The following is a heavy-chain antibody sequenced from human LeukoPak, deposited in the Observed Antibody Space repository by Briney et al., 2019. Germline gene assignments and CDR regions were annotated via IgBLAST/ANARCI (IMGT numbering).Heavy chain of an antibody. CDR3: ARQPDY. D-gene: IGHD1-14*01. CDR2: INSDGSRT. CDR1: GCTFSNYW. Sequence: GGSLRLSCAASGCTFSNYWMHWVRQAPGKGLVWVSHINSDGSRTNYAASVKGRFTISRDNAKNTLYLQMNSLRAEDTAVYYCARQPDYWGQGTLVTAST. J-gene: IGHJ4*02. V-gene: IGHV3-74*01.